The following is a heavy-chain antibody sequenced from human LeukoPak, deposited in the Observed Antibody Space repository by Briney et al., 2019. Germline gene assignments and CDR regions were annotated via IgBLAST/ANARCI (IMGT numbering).Heavy chain of an antibody. CDR3: ARVSADNRHAIGFFFDS. Sequence: GGSLRLSCAASGFSFSSYSMNWVRQAPGKGLEWVSYISSTSATYYADSVKGRFTISRDTAKNSLYLQMNSLRAEGTAVYYCARVSADNRHAIGFFFDSWGQGTLVTVSS. D-gene: IGHD1-1*01. CDR2: ISSTSAT. J-gene: IGHJ4*02. V-gene: IGHV3-48*01. CDR1: GFSFSSYS.